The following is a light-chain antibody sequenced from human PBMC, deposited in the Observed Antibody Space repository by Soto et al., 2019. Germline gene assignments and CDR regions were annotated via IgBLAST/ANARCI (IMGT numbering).Light chain of an antibody. Sequence: EIVLTQSPGTLSVSPGERATLSCRASKSVSSSYLAWYQQKPGQAPRLLIYGASSRATGIPDRFSGSGSGTDFTLTISRLEPEDFAVYYCQQYGSSPPITFGQGTRLEIK. V-gene: IGKV3-20*01. CDR1: KSVSSSY. CDR2: GAS. J-gene: IGKJ5*01. CDR3: QQYGSSPPIT.